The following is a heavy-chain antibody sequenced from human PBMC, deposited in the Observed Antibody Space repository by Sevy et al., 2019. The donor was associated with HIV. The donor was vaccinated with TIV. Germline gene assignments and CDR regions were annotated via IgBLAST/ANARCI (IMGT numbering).Heavy chain of an antibody. J-gene: IGHJ4*02. CDR3: AKDQGDYVWGTFRDY. Sequence: GESLKISCAASGFTFSIYAMSWVRQAPGKGLEWVSGLSGSGGSTYYADSVKGRFTISRDNSKNTLYLQMNSLRAEDTAVDYCAKDQGDYVWGTFRDYWGQGTLVTVSS. V-gene: IGHV3-23*01. D-gene: IGHD3-16*02. CDR1: GFTFSIYA. CDR2: LSGSGGST.